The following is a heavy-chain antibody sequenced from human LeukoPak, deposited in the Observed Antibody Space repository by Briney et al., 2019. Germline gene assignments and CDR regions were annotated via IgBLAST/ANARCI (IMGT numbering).Heavy chain of an antibody. D-gene: IGHD4-17*01. Sequence: PGGSLRLSCAASGFTFSRFAMSWVRQAPGKGLEWVSGISGSGDSTYYADSVKGRFTISRDNSKNTLFLQMNGLRAEDTAVYYCAKDFPGDYALFDYWGQGTLVTVSS. CDR1: GFTFSRFA. CDR2: ISGSGDST. J-gene: IGHJ4*02. CDR3: AKDFPGDYALFDY. V-gene: IGHV3-23*01.